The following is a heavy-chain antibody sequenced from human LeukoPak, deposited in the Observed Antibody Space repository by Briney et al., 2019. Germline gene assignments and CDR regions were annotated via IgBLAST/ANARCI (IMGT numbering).Heavy chain of an antibody. J-gene: IGHJ5*02. Sequence: PSETLSLTCTVSGGSISSSSYYWGWIRQPPGKGLEWIGSIYYSGSTYYNPSLKGRVTISVDTSKNQFSLKLSSVTAADTAVYYCAGYCSSTSCYRRRWFDPWGQGTLVTVSS. CDR2: IYYSGST. V-gene: IGHV4-39*01. D-gene: IGHD2-2*01. CDR3: AGYCSSTSCYRRRWFDP. CDR1: GGSISSSSYY.